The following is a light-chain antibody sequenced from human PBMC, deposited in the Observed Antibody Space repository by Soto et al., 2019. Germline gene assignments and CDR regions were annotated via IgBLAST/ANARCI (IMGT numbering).Light chain of an antibody. CDR3: QQYGSSPHT. CDR1: QSVSSSY. J-gene: IGKJ3*01. Sequence: EIVLTQSPGTLSLSPGERATLSCRASQSVSSSYLAWYQQKPGQAPRLLIYGASSRATGIPDRFSGSGSGTDFTLTISRLEPEDFEVYSCQQYGSSPHTLGPGTKVDIK. CDR2: GAS. V-gene: IGKV3-20*01.